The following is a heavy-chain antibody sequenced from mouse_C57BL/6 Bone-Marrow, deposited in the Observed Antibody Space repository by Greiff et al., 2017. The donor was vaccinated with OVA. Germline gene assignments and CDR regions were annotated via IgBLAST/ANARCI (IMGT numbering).Heavy chain of an antibody. V-gene: IGHV1-62-2*01. CDR1: GYTFTEYT. CDR2: FYPGSGSI. D-gene: IGHD1-1*01. J-gene: IGHJ1*03. CDR3: ARHEGGYYYGSSHWYFDV. Sequence: QVQLQQSGAELVKPGASVKLSCKASGYTFTEYTIHWVKQRSGQGLEWIGWFYPGSGSIKYNEKFKDKATLTADKSSSTVYMELSRLTSEDAAGDVCARHEGGYYYGSSHWYFDVWGTGTTVTVSS.